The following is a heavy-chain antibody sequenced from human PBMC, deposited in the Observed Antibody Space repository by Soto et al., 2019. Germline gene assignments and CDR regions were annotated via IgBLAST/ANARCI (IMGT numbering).Heavy chain of an antibody. Sequence: EVQLVESGGGLVQPGGSLRLSCAASGFTFSSYSMNWVRQAPGKGLEWVSYISSSSSTIYYADSVKGRFTISRDNAKNSLYLQMHSLRDEDTAVYYCAPSPNYGDYTSYYYGMDVWGQGTTVTVSS. J-gene: IGHJ6*02. CDR3: APSPNYGDYTSYYYGMDV. V-gene: IGHV3-48*02. CDR1: GFTFSSYS. D-gene: IGHD4-17*01. CDR2: ISSSSSTI.